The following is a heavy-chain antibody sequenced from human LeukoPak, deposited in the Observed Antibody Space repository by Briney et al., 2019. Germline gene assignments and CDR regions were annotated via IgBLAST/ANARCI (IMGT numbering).Heavy chain of an antibody. D-gene: IGHD1-26*01. Sequence: ASVKVSCKASGYTFTGYYMHWVRQAPGQGLEWMGWINPNSGGTNYAQKFQGRVTMTRDTSISTAYMELSRLRSDDTAVYYCARDRTRWELPGDYWGQGTLVTVSS. J-gene: IGHJ4*02. CDR3: ARDRTRWELPGDY. CDR2: INPNSGGT. CDR1: GYTFTGYY. V-gene: IGHV1-2*02.